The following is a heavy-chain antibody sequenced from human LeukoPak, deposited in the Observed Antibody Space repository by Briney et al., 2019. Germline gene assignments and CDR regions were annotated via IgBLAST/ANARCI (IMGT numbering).Heavy chain of an antibody. CDR3: AARYDSSGYYYFAY. J-gene: IGHJ4*02. D-gene: IGHD3-22*01. CDR2: SSSSGSTI. Sequence: PGGSVRLSCGASGFTFSGWEVNGVRRSPGKGLEGGSSSSSSGSTIYYADSVKGRFTISRDNAKNSLYLQMNSLRAKDTAVYYCAARYDSSGYYYFAYWGQGTLVTVSS. V-gene: IGHV3-48*03. CDR1: GFTFSGWE.